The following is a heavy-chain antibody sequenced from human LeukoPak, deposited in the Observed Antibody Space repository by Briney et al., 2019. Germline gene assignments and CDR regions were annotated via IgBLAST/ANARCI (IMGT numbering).Heavy chain of an antibody. J-gene: IGHJ4*02. CDR3: VMAYYDSSGYYPQARLDY. D-gene: IGHD3-22*01. CDR2: MNPNSGNT. CDR1: GYTFTSYD. V-gene: IGHV1-8*01. Sequence: GASVKVSCKASGYTFTSYDINWVRQATGQGLEWMGWMNPNSGNTGYAQKFQGRLTMTRNTSISTAYMELSSLRSEDTAVYYCVMAYYDSSGYYPQARLDYWGQGTLVTVSS.